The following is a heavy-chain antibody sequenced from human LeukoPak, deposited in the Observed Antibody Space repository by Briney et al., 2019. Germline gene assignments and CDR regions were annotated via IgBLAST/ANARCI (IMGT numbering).Heavy chain of an antibody. D-gene: IGHD1-1*01. J-gene: IGHJ5*02. CDR2: MNPHSASV. CDR3: VRVPQRVPHNWFDP. Sequence: GASVKVSCKASGYTFTSNDINWVRQATGQGLEWMGWMNPHSASVGYARKFQGRVIMTWDTSISTAYMELSSLTSDDTAVYYCVRVPQRVPHNWFDPWGQGTLVTVSS. CDR1: GYTFTSND. V-gene: IGHV1-8*01.